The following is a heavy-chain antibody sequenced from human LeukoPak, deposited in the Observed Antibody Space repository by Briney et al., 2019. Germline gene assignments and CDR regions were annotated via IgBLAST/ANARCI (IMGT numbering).Heavy chain of an antibody. J-gene: IGHJ6*02. CDR2: IKSKTDGGTT. Sequence: PGGPLRLSCAASGFTFSNAWMSWVRQAPGKGLEWVGRIKSKTDGGTTDYAAPVKGRFTISRDDSKNTLYLQMNGLKTEDTAVYYCATEGVVVPAATYTRYYYYYGMDVWGQGTPVTVSS. D-gene: IGHD2-2*01. V-gene: IGHV3-15*01. CDR3: ATEGVVVPAATYTRYYYYYGMDV. CDR1: GFTFSNAW.